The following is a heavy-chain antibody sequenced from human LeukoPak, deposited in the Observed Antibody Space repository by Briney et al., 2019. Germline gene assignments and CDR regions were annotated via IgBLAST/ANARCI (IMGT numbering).Heavy chain of an antibody. CDR2: IKSKYDGGPT. Sequence: GGSLRLSCAASGFIFSNAWMNWVRQVPGKGLEWVGRIKSKYDGGPTDYAAHAKGRFTISRDDSKNTVYLQMNSLKTEDTAVYYCNTGGYYFDYWGQGTLVTVSS. V-gene: IGHV3-15*01. CDR3: NTGGYYFDY. J-gene: IGHJ4*02. CDR1: GFIFSNAW.